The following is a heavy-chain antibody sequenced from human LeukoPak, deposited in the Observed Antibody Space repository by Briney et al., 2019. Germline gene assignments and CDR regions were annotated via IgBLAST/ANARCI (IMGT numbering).Heavy chain of an antibody. D-gene: IGHD6-19*01. V-gene: IGHV2-5*01. CDR3: AHRHSAYSSGCLRGYYFDY. CDR1: GFSLSTSGVG. Sequence: SGPTLVKPTQTLTLTCTFSGFSLSTSGVGVGWIRQPPGKALEWLALIYWNDDKRYSPSLKGRLTITKDTSKNQVVLTMTNMDPVDTATYYCAHRHSAYSSGCLRGYYFDYWGQGTLVTVSS. CDR2: IYWNDDK. J-gene: IGHJ4*02.